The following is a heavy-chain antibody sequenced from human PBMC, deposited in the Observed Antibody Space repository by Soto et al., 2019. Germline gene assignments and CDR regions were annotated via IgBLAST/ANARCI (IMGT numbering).Heavy chain of an antibody. CDR2: ISSSGGIT. J-gene: IGHJ6*02. D-gene: IGHD3-10*01. Sequence: EVQLLESGGGLVQPGGSLRLSCTASGFTFSNHALSWVRQPPGKGLEWISAISSSGGITFYAASVRGRFTISRDNSKTTLSLQMNSLRAEDTAIYYCAKDVTDVPMVERATYGLDVWGQGTTVSVSS. CDR3: AKDVTDVPMVERATYGLDV. CDR1: GFTFSNHA. V-gene: IGHV3-23*01.